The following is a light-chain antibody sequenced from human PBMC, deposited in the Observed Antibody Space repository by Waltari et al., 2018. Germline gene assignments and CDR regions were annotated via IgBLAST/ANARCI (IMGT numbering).Light chain of an antibody. J-gene: IGKJ2*01. CDR2: GAS. V-gene: IGKV3-20*01. CDR3: QYYSTSPPYT. Sequence: IVLTQSPGTLSLSPGERATLSCRASQSISSSYLAWYQQKLGQAPRLFIYGASTRATGIPDRFSGSGSGTDFTLTISRLEPEDFAVYYCQYYSTSPPYTFGQGTKLEIK. CDR1: QSISSSY.